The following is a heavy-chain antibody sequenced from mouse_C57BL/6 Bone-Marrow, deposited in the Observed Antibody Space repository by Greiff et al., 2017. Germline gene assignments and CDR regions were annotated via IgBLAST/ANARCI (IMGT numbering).Heavy chain of an antibody. Sequence: EVHLVESGGDLVKPGGSLKLSCAASGFTFSSYGMSWVRQTPDKRLEWVATISSGGSYTYYPDSVKGRFTISRDNAKNTLYLQMSSLKSEDTAMYYCASPAYYSNYGYAMDYWGQGTSVTVSS. CDR3: ASPAYYSNYGYAMDY. CDR2: ISSGGSYT. V-gene: IGHV5-6*01. CDR1: GFTFSSYG. D-gene: IGHD2-5*01. J-gene: IGHJ4*01.